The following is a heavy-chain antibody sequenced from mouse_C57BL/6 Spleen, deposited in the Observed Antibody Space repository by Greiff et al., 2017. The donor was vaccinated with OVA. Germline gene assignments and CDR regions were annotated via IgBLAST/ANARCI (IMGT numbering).Heavy chain of an antibody. V-gene: IGHV1-15*01. Sequence: QVQLQQSGAELVRPGASVTLSCKASGYTFTDYEMHWVKQTPVHGLEWIGAIDPETGGTAYNQKFTGQAILTADNSSRTASMELSSMTSENSAVYYCTRPDSNSGSWGPGTTLTVSS. J-gene: IGHJ2*01. CDR3: TRPDSNSGS. CDR2: IDPETGGT. D-gene: IGHD2-5*01. CDR1: GYTFTDYE.